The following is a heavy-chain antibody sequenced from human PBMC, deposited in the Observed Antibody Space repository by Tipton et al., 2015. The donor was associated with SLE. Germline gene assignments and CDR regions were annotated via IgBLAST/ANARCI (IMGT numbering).Heavy chain of an antibody. D-gene: IGHD2-15*01. Sequence: SLRLSCAASGFTFSSYSMNWVRQAPGKGLEWVSYISSSSSTINYADSVKGRFIISRDNAKNSLYLQMNSLRAEDTAVYYCARDGGGNYDYWGQGTLVTVSS. CDR2: ISSSSSTI. V-gene: IGHV3-48*01. J-gene: IGHJ4*02. CDR1: GFTFSSYS. CDR3: ARDGGGNYDY.